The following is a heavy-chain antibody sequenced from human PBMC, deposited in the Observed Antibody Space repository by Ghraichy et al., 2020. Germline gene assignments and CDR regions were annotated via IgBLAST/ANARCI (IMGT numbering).Heavy chain of an antibody. CDR1: GFTFSSYS. CDR3: ARGGSSTTNYYYYYGMDV. D-gene: IGHD2-2*01. Sequence: GGSLRLSCAASGFTFSSYSMNWVRQAPGKGLEWVSYISSSSSTIYYADSVKGRFTISRDNAKNSLYLQMNSLRDEDTAVYYCARGGSSTTNYYYYYGMDVWGQGTTVTVSS. CDR2: ISSSSSTI. J-gene: IGHJ6*02. V-gene: IGHV3-48*02.